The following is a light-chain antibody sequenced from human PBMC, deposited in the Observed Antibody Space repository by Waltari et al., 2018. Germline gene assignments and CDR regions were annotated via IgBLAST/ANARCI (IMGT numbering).Light chain of an antibody. CDR2: AAS. Sequence: IQFTQSPSSLSASVGDRVTIPCRASQDISSHLAWYQQIPGKAPKLLIYAASTLQSGVPARFGGSGSGTDFTLTISSLQPEDFATFYCLQLYSYPLTFGGGTKVEIK. CDR1: QDISSH. V-gene: IGKV1-9*01. CDR3: LQLYSYPLT. J-gene: IGKJ4*01.